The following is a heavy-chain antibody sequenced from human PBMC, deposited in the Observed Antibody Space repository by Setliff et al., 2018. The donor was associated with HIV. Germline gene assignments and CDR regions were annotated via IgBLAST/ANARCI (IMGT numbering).Heavy chain of an antibody. CDR1: GGSISGYF. J-gene: IGHJ4*02. D-gene: IGHD1-26*01. Sequence: SETLSLTCTVSGGSISGYFWNWIWQPPGKGLEWIGYIYHGGNTNYNPSLESRISISVDTSKNQFSLKLSSVTAADTAVYYCARGDTRNYYGGDYFDYWGQGSLVTVSS. CDR3: ARGDTRNYYGGDYFDY. V-gene: IGHV4-59*01. CDR2: IYHGGNT.